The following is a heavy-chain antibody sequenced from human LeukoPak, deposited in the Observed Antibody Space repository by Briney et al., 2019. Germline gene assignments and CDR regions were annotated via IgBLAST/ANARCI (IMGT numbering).Heavy chain of an antibody. Sequence: SETLSLTCALSGGSISSGGYSWNWIRQPPGKGLEWIVSIYYSGSTYYNPSLKSRVTISVDTSKNQFSLKLSSVTAADTAVYYCARASGSYSYYYYYMDVWGKGTTVTISS. CDR2: IYYSGST. J-gene: IGHJ6*03. CDR1: GGSISSGGYS. D-gene: IGHD1-26*01. CDR3: ARASGSYSYYYYYMDV. V-gene: IGHV4-39*07.